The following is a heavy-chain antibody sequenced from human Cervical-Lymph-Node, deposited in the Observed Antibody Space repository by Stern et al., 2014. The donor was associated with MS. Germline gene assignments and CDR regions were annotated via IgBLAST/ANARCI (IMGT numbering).Heavy chain of an antibody. J-gene: IGHJ4*02. V-gene: IGHV3-21*01. CDR2: TSSGGSYI. Sequence: VHLVESGAGLVKPGGTLRLSCAVSGFSLSTYSMNVVCLGPRPGQARDAPTSSGGSYIYYADSLKGRFTISRDNAKNSLYLQMNSLRAEDTAVYYCARGRGGNYRYCFDYWGQGTLVTVSS. CDR3: ARGRGGNYRYCFDY. D-gene: IGHD4-23*01. CDR1: GFSLSTYS.